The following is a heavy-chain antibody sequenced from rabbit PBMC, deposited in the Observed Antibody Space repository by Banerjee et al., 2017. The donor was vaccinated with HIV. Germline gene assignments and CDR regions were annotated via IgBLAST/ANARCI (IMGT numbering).Heavy chain of an antibody. CDR1: GLDFSSSYW. CDR2: IYAGSSGST. D-gene: IGHD7-1*01. Sequence: QSLEESGGDLVKPGASLTLTCTASGLDFSSSYWICWVRQAPGKGLEWIACIYAGSSGSTYYASWAKGRFTISKTSSTTVTLQMTSLTAADTATYFCARSILYAGYAGYLNLWGQGTLVTVS. V-gene: IGHV1S40*01. J-gene: IGHJ4*01. CDR3: ARSILYAGYAGYLNL.